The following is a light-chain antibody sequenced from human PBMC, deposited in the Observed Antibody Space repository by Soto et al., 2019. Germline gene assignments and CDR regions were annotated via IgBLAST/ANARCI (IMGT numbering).Light chain of an antibody. CDR2: AAS. V-gene: IGKV1-6*01. CDR1: QGIRND. Sequence: IKLNKSPSSLSAFVGARVTITGIASQGIRNDLGWYQQKPGKAPKLLIYAASSLQSGVPSRFSGSGSGTDFTLTISSLQPEDFATYYCLQDYNYPLTFGGGTKVDIK. J-gene: IGKJ4*01. CDR3: LQDYNYPLT.